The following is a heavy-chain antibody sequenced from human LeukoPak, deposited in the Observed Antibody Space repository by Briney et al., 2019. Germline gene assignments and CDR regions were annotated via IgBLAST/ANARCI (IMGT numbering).Heavy chain of an antibody. CDR2: IYWDDDM. Sequence: SPPTLVNPTQTLTLTCTFSGFSLSTRGVGVGWIRQPPGNALAWLSLIYWDDDMRYSPSLTSRLTITNDTSKNQVVLTMTNMDPVDTATYYCAHRRQYYDSSGYHGGGFDIWGEGTMVTVSS. CDR3: AHRRQYYDSSGYHGGGFDI. D-gene: IGHD3-22*01. V-gene: IGHV2-5*02. CDR1: GFSLSTRGVG. J-gene: IGHJ3*02.